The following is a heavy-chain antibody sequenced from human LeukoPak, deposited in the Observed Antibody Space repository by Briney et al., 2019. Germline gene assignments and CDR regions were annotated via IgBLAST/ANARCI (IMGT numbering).Heavy chain of an antibody. CDR3: ARDGTFDI. J-gene: IGHJ3*02. CDR2: INPDSGVT. Sequence: ASVKVSCKASGYTFTDYYLHWVRQAPGQGLEWMGWINPDSGVTNYPQKFQGRVTMTRDTSSSTAYMELSRLRSDDTAIYYCARDGTFDIWGLGTWSPSLQ. CDR1: GYTFTDYY. V-gene: IGHV1-2*02. D-gene: IGHD2-15*01.